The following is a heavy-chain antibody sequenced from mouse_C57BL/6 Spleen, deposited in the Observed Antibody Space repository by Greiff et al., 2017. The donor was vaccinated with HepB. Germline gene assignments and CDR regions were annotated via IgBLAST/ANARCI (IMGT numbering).Heavy chain of an antibody. CDR3: ARDVDDGYYGWYFDV. V-gene: IGHV7-1*01. Sequence: EVMLVESGGGLVQSGRSLRLSCATSGFTFSDFYMEWVRQAPGKGLEWIAASRNKANDYTTEYSASVKGRFIVSRDTSQSILYLQMNALRAEDTAIYYCARDVDDGYYGWYFDVWGTGTTVTVSS. J-gene: IGHJ1*03. CDR1: GFTFSDFY. CDR2: SRNKANDYTT. D-gene: IGHD2-3*01.